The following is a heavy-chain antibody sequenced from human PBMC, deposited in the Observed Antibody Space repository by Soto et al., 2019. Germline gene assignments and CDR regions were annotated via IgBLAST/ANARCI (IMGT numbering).Heavy chain of an antibody. V-gene: IGHV1-8*01. CDR3: ARRKERSGPHYFDY. D-gene: IGHD6-25*01. J-gene: IGHJ4*02. CDR2: MSPHNGNT. CDR1: GYTFTTYD. Sequence: ASVKVSFKASGYTFTTYDIHWLRRAPGQGLEWMGWMSPHNGNTGFAQKFRDRVTIARNTSISTAYMELSGLRSEDTAVYYCARRKERSGPHYFDYWGQGTLVTVSS.